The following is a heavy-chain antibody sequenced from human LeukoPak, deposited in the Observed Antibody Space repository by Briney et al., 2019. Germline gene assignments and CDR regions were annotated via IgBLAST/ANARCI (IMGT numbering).Heavy chain of an antibody. Sequence: PGGSLRLSCAASGFTFDDYGMSWVRQAPGEGLEWVSGINWNGGSTGYADSVKGRFTISRDNAKNSLYLQMNSLRAEDTALYHCARHSGSYYGDYYYYGMDVWGQGTTVTVSS. CDR2: INWNGGST. CDR1: GFTFDDYG. V-gene: IGHV3-20*01. J-gene: IGHJ6*02. D-gene: IGHD1-26*01. CDR3: ARHSGSYYGDYYYYGMDV.